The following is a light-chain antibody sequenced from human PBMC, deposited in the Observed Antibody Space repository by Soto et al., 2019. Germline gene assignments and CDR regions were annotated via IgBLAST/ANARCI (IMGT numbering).Light chain of an antibody. J-gene: IGKJ2*01. V-gene: IGKV3-15*01. CDR1: PSVSSN. Sequence: IVMTQSPANLSVSPGERATLSCRASPSVSSNLAWYQQKPGQGPRLLIYGASTRATGIPARFSGSGSGTEFTITISSLQSEDFAVYYCQQYNKWPPYTFGQGTKVEIK. CDR3: QQYNKWPPYT. CDR2: GAS.